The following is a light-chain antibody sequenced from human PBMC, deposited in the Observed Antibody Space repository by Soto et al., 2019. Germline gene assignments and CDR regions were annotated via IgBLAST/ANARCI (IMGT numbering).Light chain of an antibody. CDR1: SSDVGDYNY. J-gene: IGLJ1*01. Sequence: QSALTQPRSVSGSPGQSVTISCTGTSSDVGDYNYVSWYQQHPGKAPKLMIYDVSKRPSGVPVRFSGSKSGNTASLTISGLQAEDEADYYCCSYAGSYSFVFETGTKVTVL. V-gene: IGLV2-11*01. CDR3: CSYAGSYSFV. CDR2: DVS.